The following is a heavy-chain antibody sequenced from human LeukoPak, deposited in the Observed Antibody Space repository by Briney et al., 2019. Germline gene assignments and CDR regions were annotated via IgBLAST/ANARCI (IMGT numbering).Heavy chain of an antibody. CDR1: GGSISSYY. D-gene: IGHD2-21*01. J-gene: IGHJ4*02. CDR2: IYYSGST. Sequence: SETLSLTCTVSGGSISSYYWSWIRQPAGKGLEWIGYIYYSGSTNYNPSLKSRVTVSVDTSKNQFSLKLSSVTAADTAVYYCGRSISGYYFDYRGQGTLVTVSS. CDR3: GRSISGYYFDY. V-gene: IGHV4-59*08.